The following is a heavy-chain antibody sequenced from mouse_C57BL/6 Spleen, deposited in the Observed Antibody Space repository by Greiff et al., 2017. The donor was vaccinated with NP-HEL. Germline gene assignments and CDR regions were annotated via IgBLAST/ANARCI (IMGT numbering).Heavy chain of an antibody. CDR3: ARPITAIVADWCLDI. Sequence: QVQLQQSGPELVKPGASVKISCKASGYAFSSSWMNWVKQRPGKGLEWIGRIYPGDGDTNYNGKFKGKATLTADHSSSTAYMQLSSLTSEDSAVYFCARPITAIVADWCLDIGGTGTTVTVSS. J-gene: IGHJ1*03. CDR1: GYAFSSSW. D-gene: IGHD1-1*01. CDR2: IYPGDGDT. V-gene: IGHV1-82*01.